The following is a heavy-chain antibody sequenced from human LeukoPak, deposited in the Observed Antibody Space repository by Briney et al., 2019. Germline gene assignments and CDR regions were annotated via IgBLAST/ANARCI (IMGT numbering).Heavy chain of an antibody. Sequence: GGSLRLSCVASGFTFSSYAMSWVRQAPGKGLEWVSAISGSGGSTYYADSVKGRFTISRDNSKNTLYLQMNSLRAEDTAVYYCAKVSGFTIFGVVIENYFDYWGQGTLVTVSS. D-gene: IGHD3-3*01. CDR2: ISGSGGST. CDR1: GFTFSSYA. CDR3: AKVSGFTIFGVVIENYFDY. J-gene: IGHJ4*02. V-gene: IGHV3-23*01.